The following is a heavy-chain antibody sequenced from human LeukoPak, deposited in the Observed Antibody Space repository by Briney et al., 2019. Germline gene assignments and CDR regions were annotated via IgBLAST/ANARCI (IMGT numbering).Heavy chain of an antibody. Sequence: SQTLSLTCAISGDSVSSNSAAWNWIRQSPSRGLEWLGRTYYRSKWNKNYAASVKSRITINPDTSKNHLSLQLNSVTPEDTAVYYCARRRVYQLLSWFDPWGQGTLVTVSS. CDR3: ARRRVYQLLSWFDP. V-gene: IGHV6-1*01. J-gene: IGHJ5*02. CDR1: GDSVSSNSAA. CDR2: TYYRSKWNK. D-gene: IGHD2-2*01.